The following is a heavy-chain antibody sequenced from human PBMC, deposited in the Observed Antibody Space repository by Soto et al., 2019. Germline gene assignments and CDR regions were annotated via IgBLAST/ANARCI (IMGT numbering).Heavy chain of an antibody. D-gene: IGHD2-21*01. Sequence: ELELLESGGGIVQPGGSLRVSCVASGFTFRNFVMSWVRQAPGKVLEWVSAIGGTGGETFYADSVKGRFTISRDNSKNTLYLQMNSLRDEDTALYFCAQDRGWGVVSPSHDYWGQGTLVTVSS. J-gene: IGHJ4*02. CDR3: AQDRGWGVVSPSHDY. CDR2: IGGTGGET. V-gene: IGHV3-23*01. CDR1: GFTFRNFV.